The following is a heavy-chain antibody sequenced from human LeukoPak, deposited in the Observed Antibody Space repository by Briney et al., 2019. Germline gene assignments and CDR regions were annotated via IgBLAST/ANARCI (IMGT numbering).Heavy chain of an antibody. CDR2: MNPNSGNI. J-gene: IGHJ5*02. CDR1: GYTFTSYD. V-gene: IGHV1-8*03. CDR3: ARDRGRQKWFQGFDP. D-gene: IGHD3-22*01. Sequence: ASVKVSCKASGYTFTSYDINWVRQATGQGLEWMGWMNPNSGNIGYAQKFQGRVTITRNTSISTAYMELRSLRSDDTALYYCARDRGRQKWFQGFDPWGQGTLVTVSS.